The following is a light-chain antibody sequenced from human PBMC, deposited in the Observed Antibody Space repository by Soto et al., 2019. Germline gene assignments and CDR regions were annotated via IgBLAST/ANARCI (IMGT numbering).Light chain of an antibody. J-gene: IGKJ1*01. CDR1: QSVSSN. Sequence: EIVMTQSPATLSVSPGERATLSCRASQSVSSNLAWYQQKPGQAPRLLIYGASSRATGIPDRVTGSGSGTDFTLTISGLEAEDFAVYYCQQYGSLPLTFGQGTKVDIK. CDR3: QQYGSLPLT. CDR2: GAS. V-gene: IGKV3-20*01.